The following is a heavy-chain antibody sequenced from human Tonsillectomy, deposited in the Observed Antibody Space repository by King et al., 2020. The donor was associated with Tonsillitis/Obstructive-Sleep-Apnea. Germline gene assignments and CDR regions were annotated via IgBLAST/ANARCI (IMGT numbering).Heavy chain of an antibody. CDR1: GFTFDDFA. J-gene: IGHJ4*02. D-gene: IGHD2-2*01. CDR2: ISWNSGSI. V-gene: IGHV3-9*01. Sequence: VQLVESGGGLVQPGRSLRLSCAASGFTFDDFAMHWVRQAPGKGPEWVSGISWNSGSIGYADSVKGRFTISRDNAKNSLYLQMNSLRVEDTAFYYCAKHVTHGDCSSARCYHRRFDYWGQGTLVTVSS. CDR3: AKHVTHGDCSSARCYHRRFDY.